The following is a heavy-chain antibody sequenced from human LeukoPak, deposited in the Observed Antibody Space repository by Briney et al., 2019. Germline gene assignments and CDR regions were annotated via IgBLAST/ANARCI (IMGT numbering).Heavy chain of an antibody. CDR1: GGSISSYY. CDR2: IYYSGSS. V-gene: IGHV4-59*01. CDR3: AREEIYCSSTSCYHYFDY. D-gene: IGHD2-2*01. Sequence: SETLSLTCTVSGGSISSYYWSWIRQPPGKGLEWIGYIYYSGSSNYNPSLRSRLTISVDTSKSQFSLKLSSVTAADTAVYYCAREEIYCSSTSCYHYFDYWGQGTLVTVSS. J-gene: IGHJ4*02.